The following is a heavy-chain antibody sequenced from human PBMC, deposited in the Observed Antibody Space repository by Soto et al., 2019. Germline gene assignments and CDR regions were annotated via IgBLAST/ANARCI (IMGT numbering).Heavy chain of an antibody. J-gene: IGHJ5*02. Sequence: PSETLSLTCTVYGGSIRSYYWSWIRQPRGKGLEWIGYIYYSGSTNYNPSLKSRVTISVDTSKNQFSLKLSSVTAADTAVYYCASVLTMVRGVSWFDPWGQGTLVTVS. V-gene: IGHV4-59*01. CDR2: IYYSGST. CDR3: ASVLTMVRGVSWFDP. CDR1: GGSIRSYY. D-gene: IGHD3-10*01.